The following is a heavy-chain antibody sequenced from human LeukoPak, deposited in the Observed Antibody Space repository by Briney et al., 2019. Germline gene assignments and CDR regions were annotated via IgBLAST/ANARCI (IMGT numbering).Heavy chain of an antibody. Sequence: GASVTVSCTASGYTFTSYDLNWVRQATGQGLEWMGWMNPNSGNTGYAQKFQGRVTMTRDTSISTAYMELSSLRSEDTAVYCCARDYGGNSGWFDPWGQGTLVTVSS. J-gene: IGHJ5*02. CDR3: ARDYGGNSGWFDP. CDR2: MNPNSGNT. CDR1: GYTFTSYD. V-gene: IGHV1-8*01. D-gene: IGHD4-23*01.